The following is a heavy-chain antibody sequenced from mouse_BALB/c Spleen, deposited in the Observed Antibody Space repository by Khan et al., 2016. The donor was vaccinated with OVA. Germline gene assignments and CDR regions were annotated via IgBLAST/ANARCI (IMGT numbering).Heavy chain of an antibody. D-gene: IGHD1-1*01. CDR3: ARGGITTGYFDY. V-gene: IGHV1-87*01. Sequence: QVQLKQSGTELVRPGASVKLSCKASGYTFTSYWMQWVKQRPGQGLEWIGAVYPGDGNTRYTQKFKGKATLTADKSSSTAYIQLSSLASEDSAVYYCARGGITTGYFDYWGQGTTLTVSS. CDR1: GYTFTSYW. CDR2: VYPGDGNT. J-gene: IGHJ2*01.